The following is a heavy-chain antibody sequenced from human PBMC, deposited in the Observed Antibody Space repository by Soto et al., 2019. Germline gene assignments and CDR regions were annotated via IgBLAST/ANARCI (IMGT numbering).Heavy chain of an antibody. CDR1: GFTFSSYA. CDR3: ARAGYCSSTSCSILDY. CDR2: ISYDGSNK. Sequence: QVQLVESGGGVVQPGRSLRLSCAASGFTFSSYAMHWVRQAPGKGLEWVAVISYDGSNKYYADSVKGRFTISRDNSKNTLYLQMNSLRAEDTDVYYCARAGYCSSTSCSILDYWGQGSLVTVSS. J-gene: IGHJ4*02. D-gene: IGHD2-2*01. V-gene: IGHV3-30-3*01.